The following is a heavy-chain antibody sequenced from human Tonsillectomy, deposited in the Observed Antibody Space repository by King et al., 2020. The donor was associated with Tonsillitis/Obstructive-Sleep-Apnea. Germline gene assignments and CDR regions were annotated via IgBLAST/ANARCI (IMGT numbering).Heavy chain of an antibody. V-gene: IGHV4-34*01. CDR1: GGSFSGYY. D-gene: IGHD3-3*01. Sequence: VQLQQWGAGLLKPSETLSLTCAVYGGSFSGYYWSWIRQPPGKGLEWIGEINHSGSTNYNPSLKSRVTISVDTSKNQFSLKLSSVTAADTAVYYCARTGATPTYYDFWSGYPALYYFDYWGQGTLVTVSS. J-gene: IGHJ4*02. CDR2: INHSGST. CDR3: ARTGATPTYYDFWSGYPALYYFDY.